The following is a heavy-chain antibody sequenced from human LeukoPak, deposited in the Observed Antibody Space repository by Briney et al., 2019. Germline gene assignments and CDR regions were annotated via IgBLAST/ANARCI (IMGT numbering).Heavy chain of an antibody. CDR2: IYYSGSA. D-gene: IGHD5-24*01. J-gene: IGHJ4*02. CDR3: ARELSGDGYNYCFDY. Sequence: SETLSLTCTVSGDSISRSTYYWGWIRQSPGKELEWIRSIYYSGSAYYSPSLKSRVSISIDTSKKQFSLKLSSVTAADTAVYYCARELSGDGYNYCFDYWGQGTLVTVSS. V-gene: IGHV4-39*07. CDR1: GDSISRSTYY.